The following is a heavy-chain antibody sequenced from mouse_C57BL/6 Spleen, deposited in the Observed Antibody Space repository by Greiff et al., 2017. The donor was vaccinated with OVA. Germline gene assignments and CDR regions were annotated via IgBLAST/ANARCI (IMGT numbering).Heavy chain of an antibody. D-gene: IGHD2-2*01. CDR3: AQGGYGYEDYAMDY. CDR2: INPSSGYT. CDR1: GYTFTSYW. Sequence: LHLVESGAELAKPGASVKLSCKASGYTFTSYWMHWVKQRPGQGLEWIGYINPSSGYTKYNQKFKDKATLTADKSSSTAYMQLSSLTYEDSAVYYCAQGGYGYEDYAMDYWGQGTSVTVSS. J-gene: IGHJ4*01. V-gene: IGHV1-7*01.